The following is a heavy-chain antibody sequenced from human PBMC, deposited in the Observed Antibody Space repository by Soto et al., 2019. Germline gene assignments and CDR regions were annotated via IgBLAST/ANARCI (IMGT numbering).Heavy chain of an antibody. CDR2: ISPYNGNI. V-gene: IGHV1-18*01. Sequence: QVQLVQSGAEVKKPGASVKVSCKASGYTFTTYGISWVRQAPGQGLEWMGWISPYNGNINYAQKVQGRVTMTTDTSTSTAYMELRSLRSDDTAVYYCARDHYYDSSGYYFACWGQGTLVTVSS. D-gene: IGHD3-22*01. J-gene: IGHJ4*02. CDR1: GYTFTTYG. CDR3: ARDHYYDSSGYYFAC.